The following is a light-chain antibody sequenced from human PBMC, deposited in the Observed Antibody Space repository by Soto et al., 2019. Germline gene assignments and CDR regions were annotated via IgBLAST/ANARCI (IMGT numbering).Light chain of an antibody. J-gene: IGKJ2*01. CDR1: QSINIY. V-gene: IGKV1-39*01. CDR2: AAS. CDR3: QQSCRSPYT. Sequence: IQLTQSPSSLSASVGDRVTVTCRASQSINIYLNWFQQKPGKAPTLLIYAASSLQSGVPSRFSGGGSRTDFTLTITSLQAEDFATYYCQQSCRSPYTFGQETKLEI.